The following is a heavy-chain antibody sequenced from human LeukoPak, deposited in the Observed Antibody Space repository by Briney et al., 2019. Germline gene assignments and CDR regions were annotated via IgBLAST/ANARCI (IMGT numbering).Heavy chain of an antibody. CDR2: INHSGST. D-gene: IGHD4-17*01. J-gene: IGHJ4*02. CDR1: GGSFSGYY. CDR3: ARGATVTNFDY. Sequence: SETLSLTCAVCGGSFSGYYWSWIRQPPGKGLEWIGEINHSGSTNYNPSLKSRVTISVDTSKNQFSLKLSSVTAADTAVYYCARGATVTNFDYWGQGTLVTVSS. V-gene: IGHV4-34*01.